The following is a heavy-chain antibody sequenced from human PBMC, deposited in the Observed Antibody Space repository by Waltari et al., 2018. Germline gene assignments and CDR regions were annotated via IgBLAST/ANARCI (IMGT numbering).Heavy chain of an antibody. CDR2: INHSSGGR. D-gene: IGHD5-12*01. V-gene: IGHV1-2*06. CDR3: ERCRVAAIGGGGDY. J-gene: IGHJ4*02. CDR1: GYTFTGYY. Sequence: QVQLVQSGAEVKKPGASVKVSCKASGYTFTGYYMHWVRQAPGQGLEERGRINHSSGGRNNAEKFQGGVTMTRDTSISTDYMELSRLRSEDTAVYYCERCRVAAIGGGGDYWGQGTLVTVSS.